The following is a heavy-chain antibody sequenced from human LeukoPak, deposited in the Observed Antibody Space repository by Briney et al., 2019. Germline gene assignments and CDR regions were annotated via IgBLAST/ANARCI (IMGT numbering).Heavy chain of an antibody. V-gene: IGHV3-30*18. D-gene: IGHD1-14*01. J-gene: IGHJ3*02. CDR1: GFTFSSYG. Sequence: QPGGSLRLSCAASGFTFSSYGMHWVRQAPGKGLEWVAVISYDGSNKYYADSVKGRFTISRDNSKNTLYLQMNSLRAEDTAVYYCAKLYRGGSNDGFDIWGQGTMVTVSS. CDR2: ISYDGSNK. CDR3: AKLYRGGSNDGFDI.